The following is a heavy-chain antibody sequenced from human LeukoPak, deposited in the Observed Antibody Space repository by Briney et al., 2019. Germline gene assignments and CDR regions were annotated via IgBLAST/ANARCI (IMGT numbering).Heavy chain of an antibody. CDR2: IWYAVSNK. CDR3: AKGLSGYDSSSHFDY. D-gene: IGHD5-12*01. Sequence: GRSLRLSCAASGFTFSSYGMHWVRQAPGTGLEWVAVIWYAVSNKYYADSVKGRFTISRDNSKNTLYLQMNSLRAEDTAVYYCAKGLSGYDSSSHFDYWGQGTLVTVSS. J-gene: IGHJ4*02. V-gene: IGHV3-33*06. CDR1: GFTFSSYG.